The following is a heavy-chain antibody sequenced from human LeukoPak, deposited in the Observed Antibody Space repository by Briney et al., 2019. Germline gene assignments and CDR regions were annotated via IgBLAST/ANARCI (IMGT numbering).Heavy chain of an antibody. CDR2: MNPNSGNT. CDR1: GYTFTSYD. CDR3: ARQGTFGGPNWFDP. Sequence: ASVKVSCKASGYTFTSYDINWVRQATGQGLEWMGWMNPNSGNTGYAQKFQGRVTITRNTSISTAYMELSGLRSEDTAVYYCARQGTFGGPNWFDPWGQGTLVTVSS. J-gene: IGHJ5*02. V-gene: IGHV1-8*03. D-gene: IGHD3-3*01.